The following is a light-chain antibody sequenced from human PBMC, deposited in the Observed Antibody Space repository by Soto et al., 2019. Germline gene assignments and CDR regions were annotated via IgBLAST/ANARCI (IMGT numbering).Light chain of an antibody. CDR3: LQYHHWPLT. Sequence: EIVLTQSPGTLSLSPGERATLSCRASQTLSNSFIAWYQQKPGQAPRLLIYGASTGATGIPARFSGSGSGTDFSLTISSLQSEDFAVYYCLQYHHWPLTFGGGTKVEIK. CDR2: GAS. CDR1: QTLSNS. V-gene: IGKV3-15*01. J-gene: IGKJ4*01.